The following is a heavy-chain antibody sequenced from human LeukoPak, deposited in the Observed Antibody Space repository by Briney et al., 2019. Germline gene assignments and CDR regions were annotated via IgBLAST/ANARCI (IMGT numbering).Heavy chain of an antibody. CDR1: GFTFSSYS. CDR2: ISSSNSYT. V-gene: IGHV3-21*01. J-gene: IGHJ3*02. Sequence: GESLRLSSAAFGFTFSSYSMKSDRQAPGKGLEWVSSISSSNSYTYYTDSVRGRFTISRDNAKNSLYLQMSSLRAEDTAVYYWATAGRLIMIEAAFDILGQGTMVTVSS. D-gene: IGHD3-22*01. CDR3: ATAGRLIMIEAAFDI.